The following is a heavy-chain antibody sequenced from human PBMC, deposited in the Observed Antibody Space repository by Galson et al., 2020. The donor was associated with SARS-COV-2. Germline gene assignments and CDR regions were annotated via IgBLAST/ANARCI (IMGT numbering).Heavy chain of an antibody. D-gene: IGHD6-19*01. CDR3: AHSKSSGWYGDWFDP. J-gene: IGHJ5*02. CDR1: GFSLSTSGVG. CDR2: IYWDDDK. V-gene: IGHV2-5*02. Sequence: ESGPTMVKPTQTLTLTCTFSGFSLSTSGVGVGWIRQPPGKALEWLALIYWDDDKRYSPSLKSRLTITKDTSKNQVVLTMTNMDPVDTATYYCAHSKSSGWYGDWFDPWGQGTLVTVSS.